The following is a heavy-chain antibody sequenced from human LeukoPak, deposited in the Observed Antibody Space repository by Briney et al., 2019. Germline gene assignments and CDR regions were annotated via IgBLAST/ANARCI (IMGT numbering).Heavy chain of an antibody. J-gene: IGHJ6*02. Sequence: PSETLSLACHVSGGPVNSGNFFWTWIRQPAGKGLEWIGRIYSRGTANYNRSLKGRVTISMDTSKNQVSLEVYSATAADTAVYFCASSRVSTPPYNFGIDVWGQGTTVIVSS. CDR1: GGPVNSGNFF. V-gene: IGHV4-61*02. CDR3: ASSRVSTPPYNFGIDV. CDR2: IYSRGTA. D-gene: IGHD4-23*01.